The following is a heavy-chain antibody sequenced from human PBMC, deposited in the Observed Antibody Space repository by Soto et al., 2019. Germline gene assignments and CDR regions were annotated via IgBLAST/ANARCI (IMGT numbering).Heavy chain of an antibody. CDR2: IWYDGSNK. CDR1: GFTFSSYG. V-gene: IGHV3-33*01. CDR3: ARDSLAAAVYYYYGMDV. Sequence: QVQLVESGGGVVQPGRSLRLSCAASGFTFSSYGMHWVRQAPGKGLEWVAVIWYDGSNKYYADSVKGRFTISRDNSKNTLYLQMNSLRAEDTAVYYCARDSLAAAVYYYYGMDVWGQGTTVTVSS. J-gene: IGHJ6*02. D-gene: IGHD6-13*01.